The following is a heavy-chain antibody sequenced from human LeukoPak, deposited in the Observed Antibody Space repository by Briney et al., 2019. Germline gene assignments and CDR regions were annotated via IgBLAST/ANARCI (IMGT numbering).Heavy chain of an antibody. Sequence: PGGSLRLSCAASGVSFSTYAMHWVRQAPGKGLEWVAVVSFNGHDTYYADSVKGRFNISRDDLKNTLYLQINSLRTEDTAVYYCARGGYQPYYFYMDVWGRGTTVTVSS. CDR3: ARGGYQPYYFYMDV. CDR2: VSFNGHDT. J-gene: IGHJ6*03. V-gene: IGHV3-30*04. D-gene: IGHD5-12*01. CDR1: GVSFSTYA.